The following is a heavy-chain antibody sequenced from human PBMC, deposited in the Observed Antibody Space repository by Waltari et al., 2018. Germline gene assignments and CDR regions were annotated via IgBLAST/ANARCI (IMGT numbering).Heavy chain of an antibody. J-gene: IGHJ3*02. D-gene: IGHD6-13*01. CDR2: INHSGST. CDR1: GGSFSGYY. CDR3: ARIDSSQDAFDI. Sequence: QVQLQQWGAGLLKPSETLSLPCAVYGGSFSGYYWSWIRQPPGKGLEWIGEINHSGSTNYNPSLKSRVTISVDTSKNQFSLKLSSVTAADTAVYYCARIDSSQDAFDIWGQGTMVTVSS. V-gene: IGHV4-34*01.